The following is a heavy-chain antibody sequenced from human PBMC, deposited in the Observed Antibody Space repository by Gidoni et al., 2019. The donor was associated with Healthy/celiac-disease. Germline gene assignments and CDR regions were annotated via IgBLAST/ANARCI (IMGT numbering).Heavy chain of an antibody. Sequence: QVQLVESGGGLVKPGGSLRLSCAASGFPFSDYYMSWIRQAPGKGLEWVSYISSSSSYTNYADSVKGRFTISRDNAKNSLYLQMNSLRAEDTAVYYCATLTIFGVAEDRWGQGTLVTVSS. V-gene: IGHV3-11*06. D-gene: IGHD3-3*01. J-gene: IGHJ5*02. CDR3: ATLTIFGVAEDR. CDR2: ISSSSSYT. CDR1: GFPFSDYY.